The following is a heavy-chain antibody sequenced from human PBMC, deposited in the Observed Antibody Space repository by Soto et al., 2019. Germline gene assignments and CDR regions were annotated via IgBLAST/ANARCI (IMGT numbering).Heavy chain of an antibody. Sequence: QVQLQESGPGLVKPSETLSLTCTVSGGSVSSSSYYWSWIRQPPGQGLEWIGYIYYTGSTNYNPSLKSRVTISVDTSKNQFSLRLSSVTAADTAVYYCARVGGYSGYGEFDYWGQGTLVTVSS. V-gene: IGHV4-61*01. CDR3: ARVGGYSGYGEFDY. J-gene: IGHJ4*02. CDR2: IYYTGST. CDR1: GGSVSSSSYY. D-gene: IGHD5-12*01.